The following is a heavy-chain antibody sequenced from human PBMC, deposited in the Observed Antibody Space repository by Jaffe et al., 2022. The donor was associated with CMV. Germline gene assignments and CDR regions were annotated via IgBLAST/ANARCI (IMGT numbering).Heavy chain of an antibody. CDR2: ISSSGSTI. CDR1: GFTFSSYE. J-gene: IGHJ3*02. CDR3: ARVLREYYYGSGSHSRDAFDI. Sequence: EVQLVESGGGLVQPGGSLRLSCAASGFTFSSYEMNWVRQAPGKGLEWVSYISSSGSTIYYADSVKGRFTISRDNAKNSLYLQMNSLRAEDTAVYYCARVLREYYYGSGSHSRDAFDIWGQGTMVTVSS. V-gene: IGHV3-48*03. D-gene: IGHD3-10*01.